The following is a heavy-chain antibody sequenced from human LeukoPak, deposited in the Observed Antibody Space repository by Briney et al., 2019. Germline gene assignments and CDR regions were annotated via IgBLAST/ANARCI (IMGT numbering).Heavy chain of an antibody. Sequence: SVKVSCKASGGTISSYAISWVRQAPGQGLEWMGGIIPIFGTANYAQKFQGRVTITADESTSTAYMELSSLRSEDTAVYYCARVRYYYNSFEAFDIWGQGTMVTVSS. J-gene: IGHJ3*02. V-gene: IGHV1-69*13. CDR1: GGTISSYA. D-gene: IGHD3-10*01. CDR2: IIPIFGTA. CDR3: ARVRYYYNSFEAFDI.